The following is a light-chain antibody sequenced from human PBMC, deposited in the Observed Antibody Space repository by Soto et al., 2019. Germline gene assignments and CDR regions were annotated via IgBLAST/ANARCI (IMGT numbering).Light chain of an antibody. Sequence: QSVLTQPPSVSGAPGQRVTISCTGNSSNIGAGHDVHRYQQPPGTAPKLLIFRNNNRASGVPGRFSGARAGTSASLGSTGLQTGDEADYYCQSFDSNLSGWVFGGGTKVIVL. J-gene: IGLJ3*02. V-gene: IGLV1-40*01. CDR3: QSFDSNLSGWV. CDR2: RNN. CDR1: SSNIGAGHD.